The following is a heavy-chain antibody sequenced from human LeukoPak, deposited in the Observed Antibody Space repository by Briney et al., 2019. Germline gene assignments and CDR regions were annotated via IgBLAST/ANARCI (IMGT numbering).Heavy chain of an antibody. J-gene: IGHJ6*03. CDR3: ASSPGRYYYYMDV. D-gene: IGHD3-10*01. V-gene: IGHV1-2*06. CDR1: GYTFTGYY. Sequence: ASVKVSCKASGYTFTGYYMRWVRQAPGQGLEWMGRINPNSGGTNYAQKFQGRVTMTRDTSISTAYMELSRLRSDDTAVYYCASSPGRYYYYMDVWGKGTTVTVSS. CDR2: INPNSGGT.